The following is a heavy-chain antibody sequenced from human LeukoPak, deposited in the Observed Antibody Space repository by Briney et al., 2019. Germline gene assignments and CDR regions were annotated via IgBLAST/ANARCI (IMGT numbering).Heavy chain of an antibody. CDR1: GYTFTSYA. V-gene: IGHV1-3*01. D-gene: IGHD3-10*01. CDR3: ARAVRYYYGSGSYYNDGNYFDY. Sequence: GASVKVSCKASGYTFTSYAIHWVRQAPGQRLEWMGWISAGNGNTKYSQKFQGRVTITRDTSASTAYMELSSLRSEDTAVYYCARAVRYYYGSGSYYNDGNYFDYWGQGTLVTVSS. CDR2: ISAGNGNT. J-gene: IGHJ4*02.